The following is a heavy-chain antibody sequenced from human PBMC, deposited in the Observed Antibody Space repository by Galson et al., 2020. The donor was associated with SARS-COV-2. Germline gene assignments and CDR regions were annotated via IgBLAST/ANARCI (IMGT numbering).Heavy chain of an antibody. CDR2: IGIAGDP. Sequence: TGGSLSLSCAASGFTFSDYDMQWVRQGTGKGLEWVSSIGIAGDPYYAASVKGRFTISRENDKNSLYLQMNSLRAGDTAVYYCARGHDYYDSSGSHAFDIWGQGTMVTVSS. CDR1: GFTFSDYD. V-gene: IGHV3-13*05. D-gene: IGHD3-22*01. CDR3: ARGHDYYDSSGSHAFDI. J-gene: IGHJ3*02.